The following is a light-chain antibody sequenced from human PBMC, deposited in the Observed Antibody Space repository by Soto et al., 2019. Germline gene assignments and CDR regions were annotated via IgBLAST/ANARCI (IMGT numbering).Light chain of an antibody. Sequence: EIVLTQSPATLSLSPGERATLSCRASQSVSSYLAWYQQKPGQAPRLLIYDASSRATGIPARFSGSGSGTDFTLTISSLEPEDLAVYYCQQRSNWPLTFGGGTKVEIK. CDR3: QQRSNWPLT. J-gene: IGKJ4*01. CDR1: QSVSSY. V-gene: IGKV3-11*01. CDR2: DAS.